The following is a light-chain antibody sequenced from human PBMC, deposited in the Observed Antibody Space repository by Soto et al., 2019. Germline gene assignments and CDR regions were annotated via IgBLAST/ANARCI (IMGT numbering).Light chain of an antibody. CDR3: ASWDDTLSGVV. V-gene: IGLV1-36*01. CDR2: YDD. CDR1: SSNIGNNA. J-gene: IGLJ3*02. Sequence: QAVVTQPPSVSGAPGQRVTISCSGSSSNIGNNAVNWYQQLPGKAPRALIYYDDLLPSGVSKRFSGSKSGTSVSLAISGLQSDEEADYYCASWDDTLSGVVFGGGTKLTVL.